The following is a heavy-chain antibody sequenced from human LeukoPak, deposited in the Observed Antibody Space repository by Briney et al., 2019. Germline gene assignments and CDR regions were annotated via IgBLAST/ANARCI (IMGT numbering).Heavy chain of an antibody. Sequence: PGGSLRLSCAASGFTFSDYYMSWIRQAPGKGLEWVSYISSSGSTIYYADSVKGRFTISRDNAKNSLYLQMNSLRAEGTAVYYCARAYDRWNPFDYWGQGTLVTVSS. CDR3: ARAYDRWNPFDY. CDR1: GFTFSDYY. J-gene: IGHJ4*02. V-gene: IGHV3-11*04. CDR2: ISSSGSTI. D-gene: IGHD3/OR15-3a*01.